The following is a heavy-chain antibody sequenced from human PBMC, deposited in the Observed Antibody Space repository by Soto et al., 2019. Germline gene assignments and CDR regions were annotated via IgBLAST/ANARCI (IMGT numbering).Heavy chain of an antibody. CDR3: ENGAIPVFPTSRQRGNVIDY. Sequence: ASVKVSCKASGYTFTGYYMHWVREAPGQGLEWMGWINPNSGGTNYAQKFQGRVTMTRDTSISTAYMELSRLRSDDTAVYYCENGAIPVFPTSRQRGNVIDYWCQGTLFTVSS. V-gene: IGHV1-2*02. CDR2: INPNSGGT. J-gene: IGHJ4*02. CDR1: GYTFTGYY. D-gene: IGHD6-13*01.